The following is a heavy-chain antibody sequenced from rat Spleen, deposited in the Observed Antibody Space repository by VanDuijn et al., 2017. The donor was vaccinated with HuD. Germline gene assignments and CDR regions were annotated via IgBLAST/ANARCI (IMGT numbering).Heavy chain of an antibody. CDR3: ARDPYSRPFDY. D-gene: IGHD1-2*01. CDR1: GFSLTSYH. Sequence: QVQLKESGPGLVQPARTLSLTCTVSGFSLTSYHISWVRQPPGKSLEWMGTIWAGGNTNYNSAVQSRLSISRDTSKSQLFLKKNSLQTEDTATYYCARDPYSRPFDYWGQGVMVTVSS. J-gene: IGHJ2*01. CDR2: IWAGGNT. V-gene: IGHV2-13*01.